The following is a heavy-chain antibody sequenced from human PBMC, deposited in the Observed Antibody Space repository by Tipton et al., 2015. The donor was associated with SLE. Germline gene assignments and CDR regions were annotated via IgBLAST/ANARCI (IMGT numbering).Heavy chain of an antibody. D-gene: IGHD2-8*02. CDR2: IRTKNGDT. CDR3: ARECSGTGCLDY. CDR1: GGTFSSYA. J-gene: IGHJ4*02. Sequence: QLVQSGAEVKKPGSSVKVSCKASGGTFSSYAITWVRQAPGQGLEWMGWIRTKNGDTKYAQRFQGRVTLTTDTSTSTTYMALRSPRSDDTAIYYCARECSGTGCLDYWGQGTLVTVSS. V-gene: IGHV1-18*01.